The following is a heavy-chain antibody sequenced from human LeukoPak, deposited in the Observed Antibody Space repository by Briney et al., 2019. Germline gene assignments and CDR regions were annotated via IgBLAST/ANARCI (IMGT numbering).Heavy chain of an antibody. V-gene: IGHV3-30*18. CDR2: ISYDGSNK. CDR1: GFTFSSYG. CDR3: AKGLREWLVRGWVDY. J-gene: IGHJ4*02. D-gene: IGHD6-19*01. Sequence: PGGSLRLSCAASGFTFSSYGMLWVRQAPGKGLEWVAVISYDGSNKYYADSVKGRFTISRDNSKNTLYLQMNSLRAEDTAVYYCAKGLREWLVRGWVDYWGQGTLVTVSS.